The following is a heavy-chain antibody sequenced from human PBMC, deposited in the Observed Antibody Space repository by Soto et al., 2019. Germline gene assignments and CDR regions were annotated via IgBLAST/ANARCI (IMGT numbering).Heavy chain of an antibody. CDR1: GYTFTGLV. Sequence: QFQLLQSGAGGKKPGAPGKAPGKASGYTFTGLVLAWFHRPPGQGLEWMGWINPYNGNTNYAQKLQGRVTMTTDTSTSTAYMELRSLRSDDTAVYYCARDWFGVDYWGQGTLVTVSS. V-gene: IGHV1-18*01. D-gene: IGHD3-16*01. CDR3: ARDWFGVDY. J-gene: IGHJ4*02. CDR2: INPYNGNT.